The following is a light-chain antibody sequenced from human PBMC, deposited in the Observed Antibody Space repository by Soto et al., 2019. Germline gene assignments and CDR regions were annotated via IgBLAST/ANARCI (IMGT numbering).Light chain of an antibody. CDR2: GNS. V-gene: IGLV1-40*01. Sequence: QSVLTQPPSVSGAPGQRVTISCTGSSSNIGAGYDVHWYQLLPGTAPKLLIYGNSTRPSGVPDRFSGPKSGTSASLAITGLLAEDQADYNCQSYDSSLSGWVFGGGTKLTVL. CDR3: QSYDSSLSGWV. CDR1: SSNIGAGYD. J-gene: IGLJ3*02.